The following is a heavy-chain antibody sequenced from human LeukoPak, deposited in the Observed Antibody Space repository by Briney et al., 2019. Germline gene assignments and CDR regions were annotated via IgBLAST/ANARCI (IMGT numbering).Heavy chain of an antibody. CDR2: ISGSGGST. CDR1: GFTFSSYG. D-gene: IGHD3-16*01. V-gene: IGHV3-23*01. J-gene: IGHJ4*02. Sequence: PGGSLRLSCAASGFTFSSYGMSWVRQAPGKGLEWVSAISGSGGSTYYADSVKGRFTISRDNSKNTLYLQMNSLRAEDTAVYYCAKVGNPSWGPLTGFDYWGQGTLVTVSS. CDR3: AKVGNPSWGPLTGFDY.